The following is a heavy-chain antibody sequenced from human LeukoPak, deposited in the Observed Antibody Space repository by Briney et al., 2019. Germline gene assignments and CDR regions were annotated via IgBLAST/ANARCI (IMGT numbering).Heavy chain of an antibody. J-gene: IGHJ4*02. CDR1: GGSFSGYY. CDR3: ARDSSGYYNYFDY. Sequence: SETLSLTCAVYGGSFSGYYWSWIRQPPGKGLEWIGEINHSGSTYYNPSLKSRVTISVDTSKNQFSLKLSSVTAADTAVYYCARDSSGYYNYFDYWGQGTLVTVSS. D-gene: IGHD3-22*01. CDR2: INHSGST. V-gene: IGHV4-34*01.